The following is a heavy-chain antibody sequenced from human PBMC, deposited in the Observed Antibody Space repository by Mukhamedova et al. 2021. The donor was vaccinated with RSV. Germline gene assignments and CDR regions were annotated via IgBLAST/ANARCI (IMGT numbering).Heavy chain of an antibody. CDR2: ITDSGGDT. V-gene: IGHV3-23*01. J-gene: IGHJ4*02. D-gene: IGHD2-2*01. CDR3: AKGSTSSRPYYFDY. Sequence: VRQAPGKGLEWVAAITDSGGDTYHADSVKGRFTISRDNSQNTLSLQMNSLRAEDTAVYYCAKGSTSSRPYYFDYWGRGTLLTVSS.